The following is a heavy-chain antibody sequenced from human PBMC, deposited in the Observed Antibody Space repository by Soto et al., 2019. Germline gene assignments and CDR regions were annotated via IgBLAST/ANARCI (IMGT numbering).Heavy chain of an antibody. Sequence: QVQLQESGPGLVQPSETLSLTCTVSGGSISGYYWTWIRQPAGKGLEWIGRIYSSGITNYNPSLRSRVTMSVDTSRNQLSLRLTSVTAADTAVYFCARLYDSSGYYELEYWGQGALVTVSS. J-gene: IGHJ4*02. CDR1: GGSISGYY. CDR2: IYSSGIT. CDR3: ARLYDSSGYYELEY. D-gene: IGHD3-22*01. V-gene: IGHV4-4*07.